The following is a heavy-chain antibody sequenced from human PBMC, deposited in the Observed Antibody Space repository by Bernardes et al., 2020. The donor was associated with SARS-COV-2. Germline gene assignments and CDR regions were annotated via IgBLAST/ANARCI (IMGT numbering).Heavy chain of an antibody. CDR1: GYTFPSYA. CDR2: INAGNGNT. J-gene: IGHJ4*02. CDR3: ARKAAAGLHFDY. V-gene: IGHV1-3*01. Sequence: ASVKVSCKASGYTFPSYAMHWVRQAPGQRLEWMGWINAGNGNTKYSQKFQGRVTITRDTSASTAYMELSSLRSEDTAVYYCARKAAAGLHFDYWGQGTLVTASS. D-gene: IGHD6-13*01.